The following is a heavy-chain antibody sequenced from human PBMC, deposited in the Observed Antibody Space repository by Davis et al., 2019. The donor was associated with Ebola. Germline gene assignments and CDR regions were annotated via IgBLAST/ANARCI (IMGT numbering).Heavy chain of an antibody. V-gene: IGHV1-46*01. CDR1: GYTFTSYY. CDR3: ARDGTIFGVVITTFDY. CDR2: INPSGGST. Sequence: ASVKVSCKASGYTFTSYYMHWVRQAPGQGLEWMGIINPSGGSTSYAQKFQGRVTMTRDTSTSTIYMELSSLRSEDTAVYYYARDGTIFGVVITTFDYWGQGTLVTVSS. D-gene: IGHD3-3*01. J-gene: IGHJ4*02.